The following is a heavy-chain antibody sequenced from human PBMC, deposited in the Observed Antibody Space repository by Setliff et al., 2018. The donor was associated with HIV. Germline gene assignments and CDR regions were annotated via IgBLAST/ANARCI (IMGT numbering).Heavy chain of an antibody. CDR3: ARTVNDYGDYYFDY. Sequence: ASVKVSCKASGYTFTSYAMHLVRQAPGQRLEWMGWINAGTGNTKYSQNFQGRVTFSRDTSASTAYMELSSLRSEDTAVYYCARTVNDYGDYYFDYWGQGTLVTVSS. CDR1: GYTFTSYA. D-gene: IGHD4-17*01. J-gene: IGHJ4*02. CDR2: INAGTGNT. V-gene: IGHV1-3*01.